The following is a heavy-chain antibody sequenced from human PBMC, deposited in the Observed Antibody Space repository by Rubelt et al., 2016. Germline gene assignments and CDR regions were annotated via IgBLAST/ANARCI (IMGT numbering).Heavy chain of an antibody. J-gene: IGHJ5*02. CDR2: MNPNSGNT. CDR3: ARMVNDFWSGYHNWFDP. CDR1: GYTFTSYD. Sequence: QVQLVQSGAEVKKPGASVKVSCKASGYTFTSYDINWVRQATGQGLEWMGWMNPNSGNTGYAQKFQGRVTMTRNTSISTAYMELSSLRSEDTAVYYCARMVNDFWSGYHNWFDPWGQRTLVTVTT. V-gene: IGHV1-8*01. D-gene: IGHD3-3*01.